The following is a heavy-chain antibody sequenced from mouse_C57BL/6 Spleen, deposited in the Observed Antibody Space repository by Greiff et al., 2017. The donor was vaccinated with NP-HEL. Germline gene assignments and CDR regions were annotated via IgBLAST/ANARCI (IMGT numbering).Heavy chain of an antibody. Sequence: QVQLKQPGAELVKPGASVKLSCKASGYTFTSYWMHGVKRRPGQGLEWIGYSNPSSGYSKYNQKFKDKATLTADQSSRTAYMQLSSLIYKESPVYYCARSLGRRYYFDYWGQGTTLTVAS. V-gene: IGHV1-7*01. CDR3: ARSLGRRYYFDY. D-gene: IGHD4-1*01. J-gene: IGHJ2*01. CDR2: SNPSSGYS. CDR1: GYTFTSYW.